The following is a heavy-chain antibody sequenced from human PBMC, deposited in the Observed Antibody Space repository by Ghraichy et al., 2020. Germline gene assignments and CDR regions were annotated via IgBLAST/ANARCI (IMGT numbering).Heavy chain of an antibody. Sequence: GGSLRLSCAASGFTFSNYNMNWVRQAPGKGLEWVSYITTSSNNIYYEDSVNGRFTITRDNAKNSLYLQMNSLRDEDTATYYCAGDTCGGGTCYGYFQHWGHGTLVTVSS. D-gene: IGHD2-15*01. CDR1: GFTFSNYN. CDR3: AGDTCGGGTCYGYFQH. J-gene: IGHJ1*01. CDR2: ITTSSNNI. V-gene: IGHV3-48*02.